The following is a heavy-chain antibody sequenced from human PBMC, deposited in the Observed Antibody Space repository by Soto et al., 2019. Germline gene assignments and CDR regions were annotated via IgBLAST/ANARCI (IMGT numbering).Heavy chain of an antibody. D-gene: IGHD3-10*01. J-gene: IGHJ4*02. V-gene: IGHV1-69*02. CDR2: INPILSMS. CDR3: ATSYGSGYRAFDY. Sequence: QVQLVQSGAEVKRPGSSVKVSCKASGDTFAFHSINWVRQAPGLGLEWMGRINPILSMSNYAQRFQGRVTXTXDXATSTAYVVLSSLRSEDTAIYYCATSYGSGYRAFDYWGQGALVTVSS. CDR1: GDTFAFHS.